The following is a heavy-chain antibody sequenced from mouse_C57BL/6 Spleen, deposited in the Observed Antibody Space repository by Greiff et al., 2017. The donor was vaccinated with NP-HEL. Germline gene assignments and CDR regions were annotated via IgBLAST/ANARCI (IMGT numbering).Heavy chain of an antibody. J-gene: IGHJ3*01. V-gene: IGHV1-54*01. D-gene: IGHD3-2*02. CDR2: INPGSGGT. Sequence: QVQLQQSEAELVRPGTSVKVSCKASGSAFTNYLIEWVKQRPGQGLEWIGVINPGSGGTNYNEKFKGKATLTADKSSSTAYMQLSSLTSEDSAVYFCARGGDSSGLFAYWGQGTLVTVSA. CDR1: GSAFTNYL. CDR3: ARGGDSSGLFAY.